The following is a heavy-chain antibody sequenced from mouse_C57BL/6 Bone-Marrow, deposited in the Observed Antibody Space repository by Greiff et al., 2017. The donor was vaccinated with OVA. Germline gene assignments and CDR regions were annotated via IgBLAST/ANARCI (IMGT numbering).Heavy chain of an antibody. CDR2: SRNKANDYTT. CDR3: ARDAGWDGFDY. V-gene: IGHV7-1*01. CDR1: GFTFSDFY. J-gene: IGHJ2*01. D-gene: IGHD4-1*01. Sequence: EVNVVESGGGLVQSGRSLRLSCAPSGFTFSDFYMEWVRQAPGKGLEWIAASRNKANDYTTEYSASVKGRFIVSRDTSQSILYLQMNALRAEDTAIYYCARDAGWDGFDYWGQGTTLTVSS.